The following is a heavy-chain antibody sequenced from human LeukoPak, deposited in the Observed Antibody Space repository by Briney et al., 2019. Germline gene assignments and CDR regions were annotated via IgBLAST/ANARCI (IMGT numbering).Heavy chain of an antibody. D-gene: IGHD3-16*01. Sequence: ASVKVSCKASGYTFTGYYMHWVRQAPGQGLEWMGWINPNSGGTNYAQKFQGRVTMTRDTSISTAYMELSRLRSDDTAVYYCARGPNYGPLGPLYYMDVWGKGTTVTVSS. CDR3: ARGPNYGPLGPLYYMDV. J-gene: IGHJ6*03. V-gene: IGHV1-2*02. CDR1: GYTFTGYY. CDR2: INPNSGGT.